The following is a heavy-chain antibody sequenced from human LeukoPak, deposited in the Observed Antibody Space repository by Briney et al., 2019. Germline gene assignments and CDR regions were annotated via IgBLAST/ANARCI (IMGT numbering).Heavy chain of an antibody. Sequence: ASVKVSCKASGYTFTSYGISWVRQAPGQGLEWMGWISAYNGNTNYAQKLQGRVTMTTDTSTSTAYMELRSLRSDDTAVYYCARARIAAAAPTFDYWGQGTLVTVSS. V-gene: IGHV1-18*01. D-gene: IGHD6-13*01. CDR3: ARARIAAAAPTFDY. CDR1: GYTFTSYG. J-gene: IGHJ4*02. CDR2: ISAYNGNT.